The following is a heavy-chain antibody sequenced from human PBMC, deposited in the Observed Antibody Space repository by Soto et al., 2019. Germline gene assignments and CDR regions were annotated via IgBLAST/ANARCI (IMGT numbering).Heavy chain of an antibody. V-gene: IGHV3-7*03. Sequence: EVQLVESGVGLVQPGGSLRLSCAASGFTFSNYWMSWVRQVPGKGLAWVSNIKEDGSEKYYVDSVKGRFTISRDNAKNSVHLQMNSLRDEDTAVYYCVRFSILVSGRGRGAFFDSWGQGTPVTVSS. CDR3: VRFSILVSGRGRGAFFDS. CDR1: GFTFSNYW. D-gene: IGHD6-19*01. J-gene: IGHJ4*02. CDR2: IKEDGSEK.